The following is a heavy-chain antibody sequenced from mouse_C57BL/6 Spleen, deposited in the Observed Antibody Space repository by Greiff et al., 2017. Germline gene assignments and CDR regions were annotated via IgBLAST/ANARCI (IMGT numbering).Heavy chain of an antibody. CDR3: AEGGSGYLDY. J-gene: IGHJ2*01. V-gene: IGHV1-54*01. CDR2: INPGSGGT. D-gene: IGHD3-2*02. CDR1: GYAFTNYL. Sequence: QVQLQQSGAELVRPGTSVKVSCKASGYAFTNYLIEWVKQRPGQGLEWIGVINPGSGGTNYNEKFKGKATLTADKSSSTAYMQLSSLTSEDSAVYFCAEGGSGYLDYWGQGTTLTVSS.